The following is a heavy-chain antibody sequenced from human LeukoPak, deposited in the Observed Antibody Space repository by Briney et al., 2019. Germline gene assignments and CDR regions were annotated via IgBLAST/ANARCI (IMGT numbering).Heavy chain of an antibody. D-gene: IGHD2-2*01. CDR1: GFTFSSYW. CDR2: MNRDGSEK. V-gene: IGHV3-7*01. CDR3: AREFHIVVVYYYGMDV. J-gene: IGHJ6*02. Sequence: GGSLRLSCAASGFTFSSYWMSWVRQAPGKGLEWVANMNRDGSEKNYVDSIKGRFTISRDNAANSLYLQMNSLRVEDTAVYYCAREFHIVVVYYYGMDVWGQGTTVTVSS.